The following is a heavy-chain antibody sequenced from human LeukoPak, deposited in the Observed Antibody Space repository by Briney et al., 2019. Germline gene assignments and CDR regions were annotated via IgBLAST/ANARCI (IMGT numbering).Heavy chain of an antibody. Sequence: SETLSLTCSVSGGTISSSSYYWGWIRQPPGKGLEWIGEINHSGSTNYNPSLKSRVTISVDTSKNQFSLKLSSVTAADTAVYYCARVKENWNDRRYFDYWGQGTLVTVSS. D-gene: IGHD1-1*01. V-gene: IGHV4-39*07. CDR2: INHSGST. CDR3: ARVKENWNDRRYFDY. J-gene: IGHJ4*02. CDR1: GGTISSSSYY.